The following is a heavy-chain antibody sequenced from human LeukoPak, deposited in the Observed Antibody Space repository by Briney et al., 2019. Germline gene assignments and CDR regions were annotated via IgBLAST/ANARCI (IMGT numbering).Heavy chain of an antibody. CDR1: GYTFTSYG. D-gene: IGHD2-2*01. CDR3: GVVPAAMGYDY. Sequence: ASVNVSCTASGYTFTSYGISWGRQAPGHGREGMGWISAYNGNTNYAQKLQGRVTMTPATSTSTAYMELRSLRSGDTAVYYCGVVPAAMGYDYWGREPWSPSPQ. V-gene: IGHV1-18*01. J-gene: IGHJ4*02. CDR2: ISAYNGNT.